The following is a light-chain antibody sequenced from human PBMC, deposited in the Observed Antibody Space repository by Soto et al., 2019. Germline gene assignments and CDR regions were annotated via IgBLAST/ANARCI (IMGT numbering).Light chain of an antibody. Sequence: EIVMAQSPATLSVSPGQRATISSRASHSLNGNLAWYQQKPGQSPRLLIYGTSTRATGIPARFSGNRSGTEFTLTISSLQSEDVALYSCKHYNDWPITFGGGTKVDIK. CDR3: KHYNDWPIT. J-gene: IGKJ4*01. CDR2: GTS. CDR1: HSLNGN. V-gene: IGKV3-15*01.